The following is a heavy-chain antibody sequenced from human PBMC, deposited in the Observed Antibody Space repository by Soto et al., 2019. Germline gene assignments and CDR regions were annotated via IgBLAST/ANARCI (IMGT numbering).Heavy chain of an antibody. J-gene: IGHJ4*02. CDR2: IIPVFGTP. CDR3: ARGGALSTSWYWGDGLDS. Sequence: QVQLEQSGSEVKKSGSSVKVSCKASGYSFSSHAITWVRQAPGQGLEWMGGIIPVFGTPSYTQKFQGRVTISADKSTNTSYLELRSLRSDDTAVYYCARGGALSTSWYWGDGLDSWGQGTQVTDSS. CDR1: GYSFSSHA. V-gene: IGHV1-69*06. D-gene: IGHD6-13*01.